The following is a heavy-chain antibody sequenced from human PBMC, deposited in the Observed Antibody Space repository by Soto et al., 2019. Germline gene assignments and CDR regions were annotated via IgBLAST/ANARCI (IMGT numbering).Heavy chain of an antibody. J-gene: IGHJ4*02. CDR3: AKIAHQDWGYYDILTGYYIDY. V-gene: IGHV3-30*18. D-gene: IGHD3-9*01. CDR2: ISYDGSNK. Sequence: PWGSLRLSCAASGFTFSSYGMHWVRQAPGKGLEWVAVISYDGSNKYYADSVKGRFTISRDNSKNTLYLQMNSLRAEDTAVYYCAKIAHQDWGYYDILTGYYIDYWGQGTLVTVSS. CDR1: GFTFSSYG.